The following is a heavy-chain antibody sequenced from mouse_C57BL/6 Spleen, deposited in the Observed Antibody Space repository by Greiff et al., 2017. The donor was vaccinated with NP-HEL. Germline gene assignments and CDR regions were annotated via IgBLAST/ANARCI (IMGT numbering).Heavy chain of an antibody. CDR1: GYTFTSYW. Sequence: QVQLQQPGAELVMPGASVKLSCKASGYTFTSYWMHWVKQRPGQGLEWIGGIDPSDSYTNYNQKFKGKSTLTVDKSSSTAYMQLSSLTTEDSAVYYCGRREGGNWAALDYWGQGTTLTVSS. D-gene: IGHD4-1*01. J-gene: IGHJ2*01. CDR2: IDPSDSYT. V-gene: IGHV1-69*01. CDR3: GRREGGNWAALDY.